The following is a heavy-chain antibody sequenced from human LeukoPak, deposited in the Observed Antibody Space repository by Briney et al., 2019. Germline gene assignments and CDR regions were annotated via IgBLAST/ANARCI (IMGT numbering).Heavy chain of an antibody. Sequence: GWSLRLSCAASEFTFVRYAMNWVRQAPGKGLEWVSYISSSSFKIGYAASVKGRFTISRDNSKNSLYLQMDSLRVEDTAVYYCVRDPSYGSSWYYYMDVWGKRTTVTVSS. CDR2: ISSSSFKI. J-gene: IGHJ6*03. CDR1: EFTFVRYA. CDR3: VRDPSYGSSWYYYMDV. V-gene: IGHV3-48*04. D-gene: IGHD6-13*01.